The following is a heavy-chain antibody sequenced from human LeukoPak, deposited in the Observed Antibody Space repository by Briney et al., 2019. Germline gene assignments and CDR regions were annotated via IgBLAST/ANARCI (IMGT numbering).Heavy chain of an antibody. Sequence: PSETLSLTCTVSGGXISSYYCSWIRQTPGKGLEWIGYIYYSGSTNYNPSLKSRVTISVDTSKNQFSLKLSSVTAADTAVYYCAREADSSGWYGDAFDIWGQGTMVTVSS. CDR3: AREADSSGWYGDAFDI. J-gene: IGHJ3*02. CDR2: IYYSGST. V-gene: IGHV4-59*01. D-gene: IGHD6-19*01. CDR1: GGXISSYY.